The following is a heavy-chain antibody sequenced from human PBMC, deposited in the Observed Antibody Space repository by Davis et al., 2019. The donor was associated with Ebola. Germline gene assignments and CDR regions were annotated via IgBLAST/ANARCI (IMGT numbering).Heavy chain of an antibody. J-gene: IGHJ6*03. V-gene: IGHV4-4*02. CDR1: GGSISSSNW. CDR3: ARVVFGVVQDYYYFYMDV. Sequence: PSETLSLTCAVSGGSISSSNWWSWVRQPPGKGLEWIGEIYHSGRTNYNPSLKSRVTMSFDTSKTQFSLKMTSGTAADTAVYYCARVVFGVVQDYYYFYMDVCGKGTTVTVSS. CDR2: IYHSGRT. D-gene: IGHD3-3*01.